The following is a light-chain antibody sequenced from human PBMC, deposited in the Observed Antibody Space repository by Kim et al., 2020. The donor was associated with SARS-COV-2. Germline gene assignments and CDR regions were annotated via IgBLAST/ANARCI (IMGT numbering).Light chain of an antibody. J-gene: IGKJ4*02. V-gene: IGKV3-20*01. CDR3: QQYSSSLHT. CDR2: DAS. CDR1: QSVSSNY. Sequence: EIVLTQSPGTLSLSPGERATLSCRASQSVSSNYLAWYQQKPGQAPRLLIYDASSRDTGIPDRFSGSGSRTDFTLTISRLEPEDFAVYYCQQYSSSLHTFGGGTKVDIK.